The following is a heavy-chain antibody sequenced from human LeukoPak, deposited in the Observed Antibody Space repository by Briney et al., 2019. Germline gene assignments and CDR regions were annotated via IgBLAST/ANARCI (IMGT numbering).Heavy chain of an antibody. D-gene: IGHD6-13*01. Sequence: ASVKVSCKASGYTFTGYYMHWVRQAPGQGLEWMGWINPNSGGTNYAQNFQGRVTMTRDMSISTAYMELSSLRSDDTAVYYCARDRDRAAADTWFDPWGQGTLVTVSS. V-gene: IGHV1-2*02. CDR1: GYTFTGYY. CDR2: INPNSGGT. CDR3: ARDRDRAAADTWFDP. J-gene: IGHJ5*02.